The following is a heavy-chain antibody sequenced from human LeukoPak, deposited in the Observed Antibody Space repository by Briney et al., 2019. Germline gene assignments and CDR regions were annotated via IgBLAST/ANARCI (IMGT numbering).Heavy chain of an antibody. D-gene: IGHD3-3*01. CDR2: IYYSGST. CDR3: ARGMASYDFWSGYPQLYGMDV. J-gene: IGHJ6*02. CDR1: GGSISSYY. Sequence: SETLSLTCTVSGGSISSYYWSRIRQPPGKALEWIGYIYYSGSTNYNPSLKSRVTISVDTSKNQFSLKLSSVTAADTAVYYCARGMASYDFWSGYPQLYGMDVWGQGTTVTVSS. V-gene: IGHV4-59*01.